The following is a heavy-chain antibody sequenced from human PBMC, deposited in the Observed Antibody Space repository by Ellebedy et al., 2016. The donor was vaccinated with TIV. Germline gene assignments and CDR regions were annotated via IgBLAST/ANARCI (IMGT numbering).Heavy chain of an antibody. J-gene: IGHJ6*02. D-gene: IGHD3-22*01. CDR3: ARSQITYYYDSSEDYYYGMDV. CDR1: GYSFTSYW. V-gene: IGHV5-51*01. CDR2: IYPGDSDT. Sequence: GESLKISXKGSGYSFTSYWIGWVRQMPGKGLEWMGIIYPGDSDTRYSPSFQGQVTISADKSISTAYLQWSSLKASDTAMYYCARSQITYYYDSSEDYYYGMDVWGQGTTVTVSS.